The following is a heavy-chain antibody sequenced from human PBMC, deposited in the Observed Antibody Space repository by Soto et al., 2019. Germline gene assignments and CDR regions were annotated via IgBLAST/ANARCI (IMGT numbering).Heavy chain of an antibody. Sequence: ASVEVSCKASGYTFTSYAMHWVRQAPGQRLEWMGWINAGNGNTKYSQKFQGRVTITRDTSASTAYMELSSLGSEDTAVYYCAVSWNYYYYYYMDVWGKGTTVTVSS. CDR2: INAGNGNT. D-gene: IGHD1-1*01. CDR3: AVSWNYYYYYYMDV. CDR1: GYTFTSYA. J-gene: IGHJ6*03. V-gene: IGHV1-3*01.